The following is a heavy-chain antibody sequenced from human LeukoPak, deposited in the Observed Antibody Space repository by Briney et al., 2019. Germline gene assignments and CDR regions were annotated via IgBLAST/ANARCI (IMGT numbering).Heavy chain of an antibody. CDR2: NSDSGGRT. D-gene: IGHD3-22*01. CDR3: AKRGVVIRVILVGFHKEAYYFDA. V-gene: IGHV3-23*01. CDR1: GIILSNFD. J-gene: IGHJ4*02. Sequence: PGRTLRLFCAVSGIILSNFDTRCVRQASGKALEWVADNSDSGGRTKYTDSVKGRFTISRDNPKNTLYLQMNSLRAEDTAVYFCAKRGVVIRVILVGFHKEAYYFDAWGQGALVTVSS.